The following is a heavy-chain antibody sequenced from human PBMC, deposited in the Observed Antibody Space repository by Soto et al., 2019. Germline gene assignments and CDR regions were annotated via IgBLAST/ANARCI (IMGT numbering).Heavy chain of an antibody. CDR3: AKGQLTPYFDRSDDTDMDV. Sequence: LRLSCAASGFTFSSYGMHWVRQAPGKGLEWVAVISYDGSNKYYADSVKGRFTISRDNSKNTLYLQMNSLRAEDTAVYYCAKGQLTPYFDRSDDTDMDVWGQLKTVNVS. CDR1: GFTFSSYG. D-gene: IGHD3-9*01. V-gene: IGHV3-30*18. CDR2: ISYDGSNK. J-gene: IGHJ6*01.